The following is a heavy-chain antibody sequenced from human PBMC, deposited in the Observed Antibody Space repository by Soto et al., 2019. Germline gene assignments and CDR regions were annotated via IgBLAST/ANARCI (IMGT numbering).Heavy chain of an antibody. J-gene: IGHJ4*02. CDR3: ASFHYDYIWGSYRSWFYFEY. V-gene: IGHV4-59*08. CDR1: GGSISSYY. CDR2: IYYSGST. D-gene: IGHD3-16*02. Sequence: SETLSLTCTVSGGSISSYYWSWIRQPPGKGLEWIGYIYYSGSTNYNPSLKSRVTISVDTSKNQFSLKLSSVTAADTAVYYCASFHYDYIWGSYRSWFYFEYWGQGTLVTVSS.